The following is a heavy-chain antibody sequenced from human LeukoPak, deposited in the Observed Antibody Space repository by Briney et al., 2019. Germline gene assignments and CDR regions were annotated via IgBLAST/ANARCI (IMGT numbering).Heavy chain of an antibody. CDR1: GGSISSSSYY. D-gene: IGHD4-17*01. CDR3: ARGLDISYGDYEGVSDY. J-gene: IGHJ4*02. V-gene: IGHV4-39*07. CDR2: IYYSGST. Sequence: PSETLSLTCTVSGGSISSSSYYWGWIRQPPGKGLEWIGSIYYSGSTYYNPSLKSRVTISVDTSKNQSSLKLSSVTAADTAVYYCARGLDISYGDYEGVSDYWGQGTLVTVSS.